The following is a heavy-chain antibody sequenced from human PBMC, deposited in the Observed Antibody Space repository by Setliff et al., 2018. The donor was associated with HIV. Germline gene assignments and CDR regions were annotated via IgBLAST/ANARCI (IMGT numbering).Heavy chain of an antibody. Sequence: ASVKVSCKASEYTFTLYGIHWVRQAPGQRPEWVGWINAGNGDTEYSQKFQGRVTMTRNTSISTAYMELSSLRSEDTAVYYCARPEPYGDYGYWGQGTLVTVSS. CDR3: ARPEPYGDYGY. V-gene: IGHV1-3*01. D-gene: IGHD4-17*01. CDR1: EYTFTLYG. CDR2: INAGNGDT. J-gene: IGHJ4*02.